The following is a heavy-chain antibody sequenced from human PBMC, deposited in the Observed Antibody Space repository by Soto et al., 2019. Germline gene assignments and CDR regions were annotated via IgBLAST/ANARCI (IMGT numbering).Heavy chain of an antibody. J-gene: IGHJ5*02. CDR3: ERDPYSSRWYSFEP. V-gene: IGHV4-31*03. CDR2: IYHSGST. Sequence: SETLSLTCTVSGGSISSGGYYWSWIRQHPGKGLDWIGYIYHSGSTYYNPSLKSRVTISVDKSKNQFSLKLSSVTAADTAVYYCERDPYSSRWYSFEPWGQGTLLTASS. D-gene: IGHD6-13*01. CDR1: GGSISSGGYY.